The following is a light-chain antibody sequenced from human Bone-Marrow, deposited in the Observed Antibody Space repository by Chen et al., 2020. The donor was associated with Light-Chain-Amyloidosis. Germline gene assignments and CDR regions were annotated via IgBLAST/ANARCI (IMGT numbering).Light chain of an antibody. CDR2: GSS. CDR1: QTISSNY. Sequence: EIVLTQSPGTLSLSPGEGANLSCRASQTISSNYLTWYQQKFGQAPRLLIYGSSSRPTGIPDRLTGSGCGTDVTRTSNRLEPEDFAMYYCQQYGTSPLTFGGGTKVGIK. CDR3: QQYGTSPLT. V-gene: IGKV3-20*01. J-gene: IGKJ4*01.